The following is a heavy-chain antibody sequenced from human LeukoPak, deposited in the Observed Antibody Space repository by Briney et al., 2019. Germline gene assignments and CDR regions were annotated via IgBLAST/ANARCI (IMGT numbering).Heavy chain of an antibody. J-gene: IGHJ6*03. Sequence: SETLSLTCTVSGGSISSYYWSWIRQPPGKGLEWIGYIYYSGSTNYNPSLKSRVTISVDTSKNQFSLKLSSVTAAGTAVYYCAREPARLRYVDVWGKGTTVTVSS. CDR3: AREPARLRYVDV. CDR2: IYYSGST. D-gene: IGHD2-2*01. CDR1: GGSISSYY. V-gene: IGHV4-59*01.